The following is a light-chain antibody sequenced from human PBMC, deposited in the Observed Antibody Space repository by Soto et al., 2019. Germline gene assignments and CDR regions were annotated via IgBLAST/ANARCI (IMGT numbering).Light chain of an antibody. J-gene: IGKJ4*01. CDR3: HQRSDWSLT. Sequence: IVLTQSPVTLSLSPRERATHSCRASQTISNFLSWYQQKPGQAPRLLIYDTSNRASGIPARFSGSGSGTDFTLTIISVDPEDFAIYYCHQRSDWSLTFGGGTEVEI. V-gene: IGKV3-11*01. CDR2: DTS. CDR1: QTISNF.